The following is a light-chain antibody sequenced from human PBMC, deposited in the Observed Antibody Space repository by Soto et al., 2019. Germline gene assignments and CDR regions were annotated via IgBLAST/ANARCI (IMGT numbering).Light chain of an antibody. Sequence: DIQMTQSPSTLSASVGDRVTITCRASQIINSWLAWYQQKPGKAPKLLIYDASDLESGVPSRFSGSGSGTEFTLTITSLQPEDFATYYCQQTSSAPFTFGPGTKVDIK. J-gene: IGKJ3*01. CDR1: QIINSW. CDR3: QQTSSAPFT. V-gene: IGKV1-5*01. CDR2: DAS.